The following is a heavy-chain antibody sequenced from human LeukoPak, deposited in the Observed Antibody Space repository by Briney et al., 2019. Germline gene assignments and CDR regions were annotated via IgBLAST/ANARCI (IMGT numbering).Heavy chain of an antibody. Sequence: SETLSLTCTVSGGSISSSSYYWGWIRQPPGKGLEWIGSIYYSGSTYYNPSLKSRVTISVDTSKNQFSLKLSSVTAADTAVYYCARQSASSYMDVWGKGTTVTISS. CDR3: ARQSASSYMDV. V-gene: IGHV4-39*07. CDR1: GGSISSSSYY. J-gene: IGHJ6*03. CDR2: IYYSGST.